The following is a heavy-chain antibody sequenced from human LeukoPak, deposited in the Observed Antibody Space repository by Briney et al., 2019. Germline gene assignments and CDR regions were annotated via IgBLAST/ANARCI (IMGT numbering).Heavy chain of an antibody. D-gene: IGHD2-15*01. J-gene: IGHJ2*01. CDR1: GYTFTGNH. Sequence: GASVKVSCKASGYTFTGNHVHWVRQAPGQGLEWMGWIDPNSGGTKYAQKFQDRVTMTSDTSISTAYMELSGLRSDDTAVYFCAKEADIVNFDLWGRGTLVTVSS. CDR2: IDPNSGGT. CDR3: AKEADIVNFDL. V-gene: IGHV1-2*02.